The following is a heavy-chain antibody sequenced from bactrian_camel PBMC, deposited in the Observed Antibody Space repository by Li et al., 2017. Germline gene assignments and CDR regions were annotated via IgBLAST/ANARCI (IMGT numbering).Heavy chain of an antibody. D-gene: IGHD5*01. Sequence: VQLVESGGGSVQAGGSLRLSCAASGYTISSYCMGWFRQAPGKEREGVAALYAGGASTYYADSVKGRFTVSQDNAKNTVYLQMNDLKPEDTATYYCAADDIEYGGCAYCKLDRKKPFTYWGQGTQVTVS. CDR1: GYTISSYC. CDR3: AADDIEYGGCAYCKLDRKKPFTY. CDR2: LYAGGAST. V-gene: IGHV3S40*01. J-gene: IGHJ4*01.